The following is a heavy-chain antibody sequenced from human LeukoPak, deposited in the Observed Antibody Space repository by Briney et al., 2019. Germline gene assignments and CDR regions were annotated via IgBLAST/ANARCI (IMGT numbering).Heavy chain of an antibody. CDR2: ISYDGNHK. V-gene: IGHV3-30-3*01. CDR3: ARGPQDYFDY. Sequence: LSGGSLRLSCAASGFTFSNYAMHWVRQAPGEGLEWVAVISYDGNHKYSADSVKGRFTISRDNSKSTLHLQMNSLRVEDTALYYCARGPQDYFDYWGQGTLVTVSS. CDR1: GFTFSNYA. J-gene: IGHJ4*02.